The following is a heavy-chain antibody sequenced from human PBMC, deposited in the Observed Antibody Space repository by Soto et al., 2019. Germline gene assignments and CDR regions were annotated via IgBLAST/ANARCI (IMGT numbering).Heavy chain of an antibody. Sequence: PSETLSLTCAVSGGSFRGYFWGWIRQSPAKGLEWIGEINDSGNTYYNPSFKSRLTISVDTSTSQISLRLTSVTAADSAVYYCQGGDFWGQGTRVTVYS. CDR3: QGGDF. CDR1: GGSFRGYF. CDR2: INDSGNT. J-gene: IGHJ4*02. V-gene: IGHV4-34*01. D-gene: IGHD3-16*01.